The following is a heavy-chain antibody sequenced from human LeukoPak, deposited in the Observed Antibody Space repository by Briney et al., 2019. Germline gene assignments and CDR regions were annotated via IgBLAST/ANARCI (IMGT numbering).Heavy chain of an antibody. CDR2: IRYDGSNK. D-gene: IGHD4-17*01. V-gene: IGHV3-30*02. J-gene: IGHJ3*02. Sequence: GGSLRLSCAASGFTFSSYGMHWVRQAPGKGLEWVAFIRYDGSNKYYADSVKGRFTISRDNSKNTLYLQMNSLRAEDTAVYYCARVMLPYGAHDAFDIWGQGTMVTVSS. CDR1: GFTFSSYG. CDR3: ARVMLPYGAHDAFDI.